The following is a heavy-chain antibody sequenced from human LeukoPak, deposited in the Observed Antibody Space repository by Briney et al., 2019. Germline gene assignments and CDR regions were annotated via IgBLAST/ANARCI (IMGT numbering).Heavy chain of an antibody. CDR1: GFTFSSYW. V-gene: IGHV3-7*05. CDR3: AREGAVAVFDY. CDR2: IKQDGSEK. D-gene: IGHD6-19*01. Sequence: GGSLRLSCAASGFTFSSYWMSWVRQAPGKGLEWVGNIKQDGSEKYYVDSVKGRFTIPRDNAKNSLYLQMNSLRAEDTAVYYCAREGAVAVFDYWGQGTLVTVSS. J-gene: IGHJ4*02.